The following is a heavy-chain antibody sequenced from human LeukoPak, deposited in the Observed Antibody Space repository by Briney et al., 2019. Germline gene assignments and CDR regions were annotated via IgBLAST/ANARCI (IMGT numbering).Heavy chain of an antibody. Sequence: GASVKVSCKASGGTFSSYAISWVRQAPGQGLEWMGGIIPIFGTANYAQKFQGRVTITTDESTSTAYMELSSLRSEDTAVYYCARGHAGVVPAAEPTYYFDYWGQGTLVTVSS. CDR1: GGTFSSYA. J-gene: IGHJ4*02. D-gene: IGHD2-2*01. CDR3: ARGHAGVVPAAEPTYYFDY. CDR2: IIPIFGTA. V-gene: IGHV1-69*05.